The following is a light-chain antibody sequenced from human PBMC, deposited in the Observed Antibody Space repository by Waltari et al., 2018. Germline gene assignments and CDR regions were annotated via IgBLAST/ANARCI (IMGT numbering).Light chain of an antibody. V-gene: IGKV1-12*01. CDR3: QQSYSSPRT. J-gene: IGKJ1*01. CDR2: AAS. CDR1: QGISSW. Sequence: IQMTQSPSSVSASVGDRVTITCRASQGISSWLAWYQQKPGKAPRLLIYAASALQSGVPSRFSGSGAGTDFTLTISSLQPEDFATFYCQQSYSSPRTFGQGTKVEIK.